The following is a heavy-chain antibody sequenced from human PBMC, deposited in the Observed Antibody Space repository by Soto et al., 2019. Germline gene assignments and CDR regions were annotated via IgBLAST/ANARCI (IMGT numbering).Heavy chain of an antibody. V-gene: IGHV1-69*13. CDR2: IIPIFGTA. J-gene: IGHJ6*02. Sequence: GASVKVSCKASGGTFSSYAISWVRQAPGQGLEWMGGIIPIFGTANYAQKFQGRVTITADESTSTAYMELSSLRSEDTAVYYCARDLYGGNFEAGGHHYYCMDVWGQGTTVTVSS. CDR3: ARDLYGGNFEAGGHHYYCMDV. D-gene: IGHD4-17*01. CDR1: GGTFSSYA.